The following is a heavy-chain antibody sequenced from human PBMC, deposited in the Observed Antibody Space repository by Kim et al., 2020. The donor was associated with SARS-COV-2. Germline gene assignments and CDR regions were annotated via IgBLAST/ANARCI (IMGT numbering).Heavy chain of an antibody. CDR1: GGSISSGGYY. CDR2: FYYSGST. V-gene: IGHV4-31*03. CDR3: ARAHTIFGGGIDAFDI. J-gene: IGHJ3*02. Sequence: SETLSLTCTVSGGSISSGGYYWSWIRQHPGKVLEWIGYFYYSGSTYYPPPLKSRGTRSVNTSKNQFPLKLSSVTAADTAVYYCARAHTIFGGGIDAFDIWGQGTMVTVSS. D-gene: IGHD3-3*01.